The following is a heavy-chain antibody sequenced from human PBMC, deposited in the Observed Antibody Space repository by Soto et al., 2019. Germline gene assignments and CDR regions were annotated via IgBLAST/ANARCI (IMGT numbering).Heavy chain of an antibody. Sequence: QVQLVQAGAEVDKRGAAVKVSCNASGHTCTRYDINWVLHATGQGLEWMGWMIPNSGNTGYSQKFQGRVTMTRNTSLSTAYLQQSSLQSEHTAVYYCARGTNWGADYWGQGNLVPVSS. CDR1: GHTCTRYD. D-gene: IGHD7-27*01. CDR2: MIPNSGNT. V-gene: IGHV1-8*01. CDR3: ARGTNWGADY. J-gene: IGHJ4*02.